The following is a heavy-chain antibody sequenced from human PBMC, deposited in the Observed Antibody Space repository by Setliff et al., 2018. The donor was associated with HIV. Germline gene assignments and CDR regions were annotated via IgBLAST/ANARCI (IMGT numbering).Heavy chain of an antibody. CDR2: IYSDGRT. CDR3: ARGGAVSADFDS. V-gene: IGHV4-39*07. Sequence: WVRQAPGKGLEWIGSIYSDGRTFYKPSLKSRLTLSVDTSKNQFSLSLSSVTAADAAVYFCARGGAVSADFDSWGQGTLVTVSS. D-gene: IGHD3-16*01. J-gene: IGHJ5*01.